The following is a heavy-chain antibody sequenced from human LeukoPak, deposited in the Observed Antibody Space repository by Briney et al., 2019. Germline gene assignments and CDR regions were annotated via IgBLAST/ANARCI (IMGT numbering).Heavy chain of an antibody. CDR2: ISGSGGST. D-gene: IGHD3-22*01. CDR3: ARVWNYYDSSGYYDVHAFDI. V-gene: IGHV3-23*01. Sequence: PGGSPRLSCAASGFTFSSYAMSWVRQAPGKGLEWVSAISGSGGSTYYADSVKGRFTISRDNSKNTLYLQMNSLRAEDTALYYCARVWNYYDSSGYYDVHAFDIWGQGTMVTVSS. CDR1: GFTFSSYA. J-gene: IGHJ3*02.